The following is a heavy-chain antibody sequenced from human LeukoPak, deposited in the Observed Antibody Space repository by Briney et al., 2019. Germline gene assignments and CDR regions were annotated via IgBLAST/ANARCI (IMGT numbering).Heavy chain of an antibody. V-gene: IGHV4-59*08. CDR1: GGSISNYH. CDR2: VWYTGSA. D-gene: IGHD5-24*01. J-gene: IGHJ4*02. Sequence: KPSETLSLTCTVSGGSISNYHWTWIRQSPGRGLEWIGYVWYTGSANYSPSLKRRVTISVDTSKNQLSLELTSLTAADTAVYYCARLGQPVQPRDYLGYSDYWGQGTLVTASS. CDR3: ARLGQPVQPRDYLGYSDY.